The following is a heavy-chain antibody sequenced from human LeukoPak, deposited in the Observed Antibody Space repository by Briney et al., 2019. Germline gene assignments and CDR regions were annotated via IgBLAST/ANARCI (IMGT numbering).Heavy chain of an antibody. CDR1: GFTFSSYW. CDR2: IKQDGSEK. Sequence: GGSLRLSCAASGFTFSSYWMSWVRQAPGKGLEWVANIKQDGSEKYYVDSVKGRFTISRDNAKNSLYLQMNSPRAEDTAVYYCARDRPYYYDSSGYYLDYWGQGTLVTVSS. V-gene: IGHV3-7*01. J-gene: IGHJ4*02. D-gene: IGHD3-22*01. CDR3: ARDRPYYYDSSGYYLDY.